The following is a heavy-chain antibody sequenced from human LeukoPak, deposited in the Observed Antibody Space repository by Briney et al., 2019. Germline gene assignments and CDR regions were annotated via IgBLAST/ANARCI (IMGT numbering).Heavy chain of an antibody. CDR3: ARARNPYSSSCPPHP. V-gene: IGHV3-30*04. J-gene: IGHJ5*02. CDR1: GFTFSSYP. D-gene: IGHD6-13*01. Sequence: PGMSLRLYCAASGFTFSSYPMHCVRQSTGKGLEWVAVISYDGINKYYADAVKRRFTISRDNSKNTLYLQIKSLRAEDTAVYYCARARNPYSSSCPPHPWGQGTLVTVSS. CDR2: ISYDGINK.